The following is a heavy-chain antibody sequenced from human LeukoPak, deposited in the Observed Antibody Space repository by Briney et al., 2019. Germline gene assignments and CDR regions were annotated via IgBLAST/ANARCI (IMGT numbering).Heavy chain of an antibody. J-gene: IGHJ4*02. CDR1: GFTFSSYT. CDR3: VKRQAGNFDY. Sequence: PGGSLRLSCSASGFTFSSYTMHWVRQAPGKGLEYVSAISSNGGSTYYADSVKGRFTISRDNSRNTLYLQMSSLRAEDTAVYYCVKRQAGNFDYWGQGTLVTVSS. CDR2: ISSNGGST. V-gene: IGHV3-64D*06. D-gene: IGHD6-19*01.